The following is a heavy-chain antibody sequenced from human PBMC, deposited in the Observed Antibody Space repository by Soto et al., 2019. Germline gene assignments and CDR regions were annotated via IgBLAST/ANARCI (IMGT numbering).Heavy chain of an antibody. D-gene: IGHD4-17*01. V-gene: IGHV4-61*01. CDR3: ARVRDYGDYGSGWFDP. CDR2: IYYSGST. Sequence: PSETLSLTCTVSGGSVSSGSYYWSWIRQPPGKGLEWIGYIYYSGSTNYNPSLKSRVTISVDTSKNQFFLKLSSVTAADTAVYYCARVRDYGDYGSGWFDPWGQGTLVTVSS. J-gene: IGHJ5*02. CDR1: GGSVSSGSYY.